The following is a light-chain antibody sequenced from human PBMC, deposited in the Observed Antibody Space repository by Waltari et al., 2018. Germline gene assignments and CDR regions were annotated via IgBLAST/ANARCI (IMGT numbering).Light chain of an antibody. V-gene: IGLV1-51*01. CDR2: DKN. Sequence: QSVLTQPPSVSAAPGQKVTISCSGSSSNIGNNYISWYQQLPGTAPKLLIYDKNKRPSGIRDRFSGSKSGTSATLGITGLQTGDEAYYYCGTWDSSLSAGVFGGGTKLTVL. CDR3: GTWDSSLSAGV. CDR1: SSNIGNNY. J-gene: IGLJ3*02.